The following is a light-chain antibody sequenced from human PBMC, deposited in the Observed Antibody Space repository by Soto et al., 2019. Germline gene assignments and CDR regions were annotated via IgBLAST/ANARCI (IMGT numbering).Light chain of an antibody. CDR3: QQYGRSST. J-gene: IGKJ5*01. V-gene: IGKV3-20*01. CDR1: QSVGSN. CDR2: GTS. Sequence: EFSLTQSLGPLSASLGDTPTLSFRSSQSVGSNLAWYQQKPGQAPRLLIYGTSNRATGIPDRFSGSGSGTDFTLTISRLEPEDFAVYYCQQYGRSSTFGQGTRLEIK.